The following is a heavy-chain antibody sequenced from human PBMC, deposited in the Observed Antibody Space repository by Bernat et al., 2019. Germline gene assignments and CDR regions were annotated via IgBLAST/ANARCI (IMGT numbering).Heavy chain of an antibody. CDR2: INAGNGNT. V-gene: IGHV1-3*01. CDR1: GYTFTSYA. CDR3: ARTSIAVAGTNWFDP. J-gene: IGHJ5*02. D-gene: IGHD6-19*01. Sequence: QVQLVQSGAEVKKPGASVKVSCKASGYTFTSYAMHWVRQAPGQRLEWMGWINAGNGNTKYSQKFQGRVTITRDTSASTAYMELSSLRSEDTAVYYCARTSIAVAGTNWFDPWGQGTLVTVSS.